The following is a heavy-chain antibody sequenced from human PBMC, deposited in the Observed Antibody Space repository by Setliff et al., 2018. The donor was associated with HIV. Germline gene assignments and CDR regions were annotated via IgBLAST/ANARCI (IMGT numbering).Heavy chain of an antibody. V-gene: IGHV1-18*01. CDR3: ARFPVLGGMDV. Sequence: ASVKVSCKASGYTFTSYGISWVRQAPGQGLEWMGWISAYNGDTKYAPKVQGRVTLTTDTSSSTIYMELRSLRSDDTAVYYCARFPVLGGMDVWGQGTTVTVSS. CDR1: GYTFTSYG. CDR2: ISAYNGDT. J-gene: IGHJ6*02. D-gene: IGHD1-20*01.